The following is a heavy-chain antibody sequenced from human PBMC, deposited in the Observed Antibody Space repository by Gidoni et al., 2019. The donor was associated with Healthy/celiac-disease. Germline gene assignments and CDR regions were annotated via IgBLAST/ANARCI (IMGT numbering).Heavy chain of an antibody. V-gene: IGHV4-39*01. CDR3: ARQVPPWDTAMDYGMDV. J-gene: IGHJ6*02. CDR2: IYYSGST. D-gene: IGHD5-18*01. Sequence: QLQLQESGPGLVKPSETLSLTCTVSGGSISSSSYYWGWIRQPPGKGLEWIGSIYYSGSTYYNPSLKSRVTISVDTSKNQFSLKLSSVTAADTAVYYCARQVPPWDTAMDYGMDVWGQGTTVTVSS. CDR1: GGSISSSSYY.